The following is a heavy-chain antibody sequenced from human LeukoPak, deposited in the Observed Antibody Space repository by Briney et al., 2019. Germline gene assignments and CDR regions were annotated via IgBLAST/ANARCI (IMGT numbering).Heavy chain of an antibody. D-gene: IGHD3-22*01. CDR1: GGTFSSYA. J-gene: IGHJ4*02. CDR3: ARVLYYYDSSGYSSGFDYFDY. CDR2: IIPIFGTA. V-gene: IGHV1-69*01. Sequence: ASVKVSCKASGGTFSSYAISWVRQAPGQGLEWMGGIIPIFGTANYAQKFQGRVTITADESTSTAYMELSSLRSEDTAVYYCARVLYYYDSSGYSSGFDYFDYWGQGTLVTVSS.